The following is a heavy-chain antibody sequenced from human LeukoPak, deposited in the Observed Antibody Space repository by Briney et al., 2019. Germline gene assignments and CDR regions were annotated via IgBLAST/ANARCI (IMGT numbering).Heavy chain of an antibody. D-gene: IGHD7-27*01. Sequence: GGSLRLSCVASGFIFGSYSMNWVRQAPGKGLEWVSSISSSSSYIYYADSVKGRFTISRDNAKNSLYLQMNSLRAEDTAVYYCARGPTLGISDYWGQGTLVTVSS. V-gene: IGHV3-21*01. CDR2: ISSSSSYI. CDR3: ARGPTLGISDY. CDR1: GFIFGSYS. J-gene: IGHJ4*02.